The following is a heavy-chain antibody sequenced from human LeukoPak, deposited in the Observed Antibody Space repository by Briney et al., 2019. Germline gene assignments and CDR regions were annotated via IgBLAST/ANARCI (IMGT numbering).Heavy chain of an antibody. J-gene: IGHJ5*02. CDR1: GDSISTTGYF. CDR3: AGTGIRNWFDP. CDR2: IFKSGNT. V-gene: IGHV4-39*01. D-gene: IGHD1-14*01. Sequence: SETLSLTCSVSGDSISTTGYFWVWIRQSPGRDLEWIGSIFKSGNTFYNMSLKSRVTISDDTSKNEFSLNLTSVTASDTAVYYCAGTGIRNWFDPWGQGILVTVSS.